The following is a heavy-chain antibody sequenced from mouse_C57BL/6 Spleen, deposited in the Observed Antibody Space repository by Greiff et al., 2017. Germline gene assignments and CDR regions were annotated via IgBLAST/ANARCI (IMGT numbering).Heavy chain of an antibody. CDR3: ARGNLFDY. CDR2: IDPSDSYT. D-gene: IGHD2-1*01. V-gene: IGHV1-69*01. Sequence: QVQLQQPGAELVMPGASVKLSCKASGYTFTSYWMHWVKQRPGQGLEWIGEIDPSDSYTNYNQKFKGKSTLTVDKSSSTAYMQLSSLTSEDSAVYYCARGNLFDYWGQGTTLTVSS. J-gene: IGHJ2*01. CDR1: GYTFTSYW.